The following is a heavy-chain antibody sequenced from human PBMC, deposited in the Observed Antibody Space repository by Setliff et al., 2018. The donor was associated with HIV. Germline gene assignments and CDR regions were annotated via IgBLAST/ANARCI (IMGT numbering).Heavy chain of an antibody. CDR2: IRYDGNDK. D-gene: IGHD3-16*01. J-gene: IGHJ4*02. Sequence: PGESLKISCAASGFTFSNYGMNWVRQAPGKGLEWIAFIRYDGNDKYYADSVKGRFTISRDNSKNTLYLEMTSLRAEDTAVYHCAKDMNYNNDYPGVLGSWGRGTLVTVSS. CDR1: GFTFSNYG. V-gene: IGHV3-30*02. CDR3: AKDMNYNNDYPGVLGS.